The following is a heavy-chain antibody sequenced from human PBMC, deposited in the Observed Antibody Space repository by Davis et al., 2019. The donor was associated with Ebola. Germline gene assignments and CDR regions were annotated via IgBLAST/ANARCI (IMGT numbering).Heavy chain of an antibody. CDR3: ARGPMIAVAGAFDY. D-gene: IGHD6-19*01. Sequence: ASVKVSCKASGYTFTSYSMHWVRQAPGQRLEWMGWIHAANDNTEYSQKFQGRVTITRDTSANTVNMELSSLRSEDTAVYYCARGPMIAVAGAFDYWGQGTLVTVSS. J-gene: IGHJ4*02. V-gene: IGHV1-3*01. CDR1: GYTFTSYS. CDR2: IHAANDNT.